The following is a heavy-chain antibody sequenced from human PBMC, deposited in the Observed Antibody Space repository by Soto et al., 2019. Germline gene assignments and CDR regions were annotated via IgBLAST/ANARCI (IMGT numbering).Heavy chain of an antibody. Sequence: GGSLRLSCAASGFTFSSYAMSWVRQAPGKGLEWVSAISGSGGSTYYVDSVKGRFTISRDNSKNTLYLQMNSLRAEDTAVYYCAKPAARVYYYYYGMDVWGQGTTVTVSS. V-gene: IGHV3-23*01. CDR3: AKPAARVYYYYYGMDV. CDR1: GFTFSSYA. J-gene: IGHJ6*02. CDR2: ISGSGGST.